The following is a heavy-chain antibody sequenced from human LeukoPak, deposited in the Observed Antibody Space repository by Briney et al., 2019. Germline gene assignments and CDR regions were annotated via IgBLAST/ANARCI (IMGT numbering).Heavy chain of an antibody. J-gene: IGHJ5*02. CDR2: ISYDGSNK. D-gene: IGHD3-10*01. Sequence: GGSLRLSCAASGFTFSNYAMHWVRQAPGKGLEWVAVISYDGSNKYYADSVKGRFTISRDNSKNTLYLQMNSLRAEDTAVYYCLTMALENWFDPWGQGTLVTVSS. CDR1: GFTFSNYA. CDR3: LTMALENWFDP. V-gene: IGHV3-30*04.